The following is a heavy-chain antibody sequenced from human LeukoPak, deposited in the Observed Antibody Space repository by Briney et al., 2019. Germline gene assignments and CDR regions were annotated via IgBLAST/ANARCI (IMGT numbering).Heavy chain of an antibody. J-gene: IGHJ6*04. V-gene: IGHV4-4*07. D-gene: IGHD3-10*01. Sequence: SETLSLTCTVSGDSISSDYRTWIRQPAGKGLEWIGRIYTSGSTHYNPSLKGRVSISEDRSKNQFSLRLTSVTAADTAVYYCARAGGVTMPMIVWGKGTTVTVSS. CDR2: IYTSGST. CDR1: GDSISSDY. CDR3: ARAGGVTMPMIV.